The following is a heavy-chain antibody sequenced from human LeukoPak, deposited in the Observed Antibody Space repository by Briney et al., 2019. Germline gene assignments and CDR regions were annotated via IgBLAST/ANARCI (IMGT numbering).Heavy chain of an antibody. D-gene: IGHD2-2*01. CDR3: ARAYCSSTTCYYRYSDY. V-gene: IGHV4-34*01. Sequence: SETLSFTCAVYGGTFSGYYWRWIPQPPGKGRVWSGEVNHSGSTNYNPPLERGATISEDSSKNQFSLKLSSVTAADTAVYYSARAYCSSTTCYYRYSDYWGQKTLLTVSP. CDR1: GGTFSGYY. CDR2: VNHSGST. J-gene: IGHJ4*01.